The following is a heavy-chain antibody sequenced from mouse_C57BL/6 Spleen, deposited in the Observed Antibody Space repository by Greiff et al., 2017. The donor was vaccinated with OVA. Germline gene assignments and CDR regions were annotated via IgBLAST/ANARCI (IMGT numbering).Heavy chain of an antibody. Sequence: DVHLVESGGGLVKPGGSLKLSCAASGFTFSDYGMHWVRQAPEKGLEWVAYISSGSSTIYYADTVKGRFTISRDNAKNTLFLQMTSLRSEDTAMYYCARDPDRYAMDYWGQGTSVTVSS. J-gene: IGHJ4*01. CDR3: ARDPDRYAMDY. V-gene: IGHV5-17*01. CDR2: ISSGSSTI. CDR1: GFTFSDYG.